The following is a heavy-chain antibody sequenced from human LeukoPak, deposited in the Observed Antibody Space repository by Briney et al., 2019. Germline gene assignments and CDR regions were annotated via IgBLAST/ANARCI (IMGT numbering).Heavy chain of an antibody. J-gene: IGHJ4*02. V-gene: IGHV4-61*05. Sequence: SETLSLTCTVSGGSISSSSYYWSWIRQPPGKGLEWIGYIYYTGSGSTSHNPSLKSRVTISVDTSKNQFSLNLNSVTAADTAVYYCARHAVYAGSGWAFDYWGQGTLVTVSS. CDR3: ARHAVYAGSGWAFDY. CDR2: IYYTGSGST. CDR1: GGSISSSSYY. D-gene: IGHD6-19*01.